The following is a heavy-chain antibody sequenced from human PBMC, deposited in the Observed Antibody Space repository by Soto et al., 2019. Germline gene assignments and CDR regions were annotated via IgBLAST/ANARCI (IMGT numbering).Heavy chain of an antibody. CDR2: INPKTGRA. CDR3: ARDPGGTGYFDS. D-gene: IGHD1-1*01. J-gene: IGHJ4*02. V-gene: IGHV1-2*02. Sequence: SVKVSCKTSGYPFSDYYIHWVRQAPGHDFEWMGWINPKTGRANYAQKFQGRVTMARNTSINTAYMELSSLTSDDTAVYYCARDPGGTGYFDSWGQGLLVTVSS. CDR1: GYPFSDYY.